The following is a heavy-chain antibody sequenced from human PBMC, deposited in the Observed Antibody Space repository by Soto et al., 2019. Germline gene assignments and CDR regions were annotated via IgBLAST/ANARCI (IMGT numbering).Heavy chain of an antibody. V-gene: IGHV3-48*03. CDR1: GFTFSSYE. CDR3: ARFNSNYVYYYYGMDV. J-gene: IGHJ6*02. CDR2: ISSSGSTI. D-gene: IGHD4-4*01. Sequence: GGSLRLSCAASGFTFSSYEMNWVRQAPGKGLEWVSYISSSGSTIYYADSVKGRFTISRDNAKNSLYLQMNSLRAEDTAVYYCARFNSNYVYYYYGMDVWGQGTTVTVSS.